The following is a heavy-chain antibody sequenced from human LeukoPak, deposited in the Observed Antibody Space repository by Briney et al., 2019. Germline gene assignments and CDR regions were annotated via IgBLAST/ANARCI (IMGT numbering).Heavy chain of an antibody. CDR2: ISYDGSNK. Sequence: GRSLRLSCAASGFTFSSYGMHWVRQAPGKGLEWVAVISYDGSNKYYADSVKGRFTISRDNSKNALYLQMNSLRADDTAVYYCARQESGGRGIYWGQGTLVTVSS. CDR3: ARQESGGRGIY. J-gene: IGHJ4*02. V-gene: IGHV3-30*03. D-gene: IGHD2-15*01. CDR1: GFTFSSYG.